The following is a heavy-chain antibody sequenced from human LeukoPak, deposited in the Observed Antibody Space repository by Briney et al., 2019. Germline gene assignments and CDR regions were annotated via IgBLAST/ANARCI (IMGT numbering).Heavy chain of an antibody. Sequence: ASVKVSCKASGYTFTSYGISWVRQAPGQGLEWMGWISAHNGNTNYAQKLQGRVTMTTDTSTSTAYMELRSLRSDDTAVYYCARAGAPLVVPAANFDYWGQGTLVTVSS. CDR3: ARAGAPLVVPAANFDY. J-gene: IGHJ4*02. D-gene: IGHD2-2*01. CDR2: ISAHNGNT. CDR1: GYTFTSYG. V-gene: IGHV1-18*04.